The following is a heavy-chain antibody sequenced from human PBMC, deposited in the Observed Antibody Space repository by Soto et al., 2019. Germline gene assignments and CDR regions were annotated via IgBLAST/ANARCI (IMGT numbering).Heavy chain of an antibody. Sequence: QLQLQESGPGMVKPSETLSLTCTVSGGSINAYYWSWIRQPAGKGLEWIGRIYASGDSRYNPFLKCRVTMSLDTSKNQVSLNVASVTAAATAVYYCSRDVGAGFGWGHGTLVTVSS. CDR2: IYASGDS. V-gene: IGHV4-4*07. D-gene: IGHD3-3*01. CDR1: GGSINAYY. J-gene: IGHJ1*01. CDR3: SRDVGAGFG.